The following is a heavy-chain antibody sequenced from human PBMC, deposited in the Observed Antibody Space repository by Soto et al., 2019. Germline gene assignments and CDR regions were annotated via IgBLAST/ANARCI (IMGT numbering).Heavy chain of an antibody. CDR2: ISSSSSYI. CDR3: AGAPYYYGTGYFDY. D-gene: IGHD3-10*01. J-gene: IGHJ4*02. Sequence: GGSLRHSCAASVFTFSSYSMNWVRQAPGKGLEWVSSISSSSSYIYYADSVKGRFTISRDNAKNSLYLQMNSLRAEDTAVYYCAGAPYYYGTGYFDYWGQGTLVTVSS. CDR1: VFTFSSYS. V-gene: IGHV3-21*01.